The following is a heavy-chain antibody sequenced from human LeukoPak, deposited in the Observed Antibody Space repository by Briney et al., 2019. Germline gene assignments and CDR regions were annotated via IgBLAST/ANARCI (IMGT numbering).Heavy chain of an antibody. CDR2: ISYDGSNK. J-gene: IGHJ6*03. CDR1: GFTFSSYA. V-gene: IGHV3-30*01. Sequence: SGGSLRLSCAASGFTFSSYAMHWVRQAPGKGLEWVAVISYDGSNKYYADSVKGRFTISRDNSKNTLYLQMNSLRAEDTAVYYCARAELASIVVVPAAWDGRRSDYYYYMDVWGKGTTVTVSS. CDR3: ARAELASIVVVPAAWDGRRSDYYYYMDV. D-gene: IGHD2-2*01.